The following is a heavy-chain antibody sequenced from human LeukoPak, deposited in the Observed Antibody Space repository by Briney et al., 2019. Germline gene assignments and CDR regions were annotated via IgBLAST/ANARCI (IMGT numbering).Heavy chain of an antibody. D-gene: IGHD1/OR15-1a*01. V-gene: IGHV1-69*01. J-gene: IGHJ3*02. CDR1: GRPFSNYG. CDR3: ARPPVSGTLNDAFDI. Sequence: SVKVSCKVSGRPFSNYGLSWVRQAPGQGREWMGGIIPIFPSTNYAQNSERRLTIPADESTSRVYMALSRLGTDDTAVYYYARPPVSGTLNDAFDIWGQGTVVTVSS. CDR2: IIPIFPST.